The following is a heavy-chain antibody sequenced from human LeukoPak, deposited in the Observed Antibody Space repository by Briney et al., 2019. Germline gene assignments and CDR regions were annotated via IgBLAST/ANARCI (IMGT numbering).Heavy chain of an antibody. CDR3: AKDKGLLRLGELSFSMYYFDY. CDR1: GFTFDDYA. Sequence: GGSLRLSCAASGFTFDDYAMHWVRQAPGKGLEWVSGISWNSGSIGYADSVKGRFTISRDNAKNSLYLQMNSLRAEDTALYYCAKDKGLLRLGELSFSMYYFDYWGQGTLVTVSS. J-gene: IGHJ4*02. CDR2: ISWNSGSI. D-gene: IGHD3-16*02. V-gene: IGHV3-9*01.